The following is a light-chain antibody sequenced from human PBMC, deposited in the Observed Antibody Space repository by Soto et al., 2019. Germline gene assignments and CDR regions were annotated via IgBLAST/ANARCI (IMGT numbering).Light chain of an antibody. CDR2: EVS. CDR3: SSYTSSSTRV. Sequence: QSALTQPASVSGSPGQSITISCTGTSSDVGAYDFVSWYQQHPDKAPKLMIYEVSNRPSGVSNRFSGSKSVNTATLTISGLQAEDEADNYCSSYTSSSTRVFGTGIKLTVL. V-gene: IGLV2-14*03. CDR1: SSDVGAYDF. J-gene: IGLJ1*01.